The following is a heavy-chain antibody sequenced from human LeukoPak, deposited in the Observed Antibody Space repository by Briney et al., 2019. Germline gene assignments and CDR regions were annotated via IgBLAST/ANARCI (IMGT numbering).Heavy chain of an antibody. D-gene: IGHD3-10*01. V-gene: IGHV3-23*01. J-gene: IGHJ4*02. CDR2: ISGGGGST. Sequence: QTGGSLRLSCAASGFTFTSYSMNWVRQAPGKGLEWVSTISGGGGSTYYADSVKGRFTISRDNSKNTLYLQVNSLRAEDTAVYYCARDRGYLQFDYWGQGTLVTVSS. CDR3: ARDRGYLQFDY. CDR1: GFTFTSYS.